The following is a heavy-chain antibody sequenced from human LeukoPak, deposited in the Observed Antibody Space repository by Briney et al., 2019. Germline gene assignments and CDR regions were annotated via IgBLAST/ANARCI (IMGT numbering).Heavy chain of an antibody. V-gene: IGHV4-39*07. Sequence: PSETLSLTCTVSGGSISTSNYYWGWIRQPPGKGLEWTGNIFYSGSTYYNPSLKSRVTISVDTSKNQFSLKLSSVTAADTAVYYCARVTLRGLYSLDYWGQGTLVTVSS. J-gene: IGHJ4*02. CDR3: ARVTLRGLYSLDY. CDR1: GGSISTSNYY. D-gene: IGHD3-22*01. CDR2: IFYSGST.